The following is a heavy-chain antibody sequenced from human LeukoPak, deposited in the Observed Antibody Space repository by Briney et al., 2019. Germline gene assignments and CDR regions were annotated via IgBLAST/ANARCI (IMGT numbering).Heavy chain of an antibody. CDR1: GFTFSTYG. V-gene: IGHV3-48*02. D-gene: IGHD5-12*01. Sequence: GGSLRLSCAASGFTFSTYGMNWVRQAPGKRLEWVSYINSRSDSVYYADSVKGRFTISRDNAENSLYLQMNSLSDEDTAVYYCARAMRSGYDYWGQGTLGSVSS. CDR2: INSRSDSV. CDR3: ARAMRSGYDY. J-gene: IGHJ4*02.